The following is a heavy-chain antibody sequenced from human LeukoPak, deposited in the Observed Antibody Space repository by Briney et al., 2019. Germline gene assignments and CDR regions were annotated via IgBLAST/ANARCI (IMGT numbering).Heavy chain of an antibody. V-gene: IGHV3-23*01. Sequence: PGGSLRLSCAASGFTFSSYAMSWVRQAPGKGLEWVSAISGSGGSTYYADSVKGRFTISRDNSKNTLYLQMNSLRAEDTAVYYCATPFTFGGAIVKDPTRWGQGTLVTVSS. CDR2: ISGSGGST. D-gene: IGHD3-16*02. J-gene: IGHJ4*02. CDR1: GFTFSSYA. CDR3: ATPFTFGGAIVKDPTR.